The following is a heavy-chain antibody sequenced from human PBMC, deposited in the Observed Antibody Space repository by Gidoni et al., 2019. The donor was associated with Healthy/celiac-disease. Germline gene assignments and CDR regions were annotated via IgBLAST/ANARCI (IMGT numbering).Heavy chain of an antibody. CDR3: AMADCSGGSCYRYYYGMDV. CDR2: SSSSSSTI. D-gene: IGHD2-15*01. J-gene: IGHJ6*02. CDR1: GFTFSSYS. Sequence: VQLVESGGGLGHPGGSLRLSCAASGFTFSSYSMNWVRTAPGKGLEWVSYSSSSSSTIYDADSVKGRFTISRDNANNSLYLQMNSLRAEDTAVYYCAMADCSGGSCYRYYYGMDVWGQGTTVPVSS. V-gene: IGHV3-48*01.